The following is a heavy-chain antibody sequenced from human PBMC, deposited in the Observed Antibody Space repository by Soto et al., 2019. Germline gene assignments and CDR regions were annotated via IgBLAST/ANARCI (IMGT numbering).Heavy chain of an antibody. J-gene: IGHJ4*02. V-gene: IGHV4-31*03. CDR1: GGSISSGVYY. CDR3: ARQLDSSGPYYFDY. Sequence: PSETLSLTCTVSGGSISSGVYYWSWIRQHPGKGLEWIGYIYYSGSTYYNPSLKSRVTISVDTSKNQFSLKLSSVTAADTAVYYCARQLDSSGPYYFDYWGQGTLVTVSS. D-gene: IGHD3-22*01. CDR2: IYYSGST.